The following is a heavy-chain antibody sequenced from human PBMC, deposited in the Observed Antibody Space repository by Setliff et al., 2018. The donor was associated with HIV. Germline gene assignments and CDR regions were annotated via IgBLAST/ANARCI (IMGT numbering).Heavy chain of an antibody. CDR1: GGSASNSRYY. CDR3: ARGRRSSGWYVYH. CDR2: IHYNERT. J-gene: IGHJ4*02. V-gene: IGHV4-39*07. D-gene: IGHD6-19*01. Sequence: SETLSLTCTVSGGSASNSRYYWAWIRQPPGKGLEYIGSIHYNERTYYNPSLKSRVTLSVDTSTNQFSLKLSSVTAADTAVYYCARGRRSSGWYVYHWGQGTLVTVSS.